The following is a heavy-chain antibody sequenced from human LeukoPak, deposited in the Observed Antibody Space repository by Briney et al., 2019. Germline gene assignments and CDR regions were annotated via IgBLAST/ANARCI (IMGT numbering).Heavy chain of an antibody. CDR2: ISYSGST. CDR3: ARDYGSGWYGY. D-gene: IGHD6-19*01. Sequence: PSETLSLTCSVSGGSFSSSSYYWGWIRQPPGKGLEWIGSISYSGSTNYNPSLKSRVTMSVDTSKNQFSLKLSSVTAADTAVYYCARDYGSGWYGYWGQGTLVTVSS. V-gene: IGHV4-39*07. J-gene: IGHJ4*02. CDR1: GGSFSSSSYY.